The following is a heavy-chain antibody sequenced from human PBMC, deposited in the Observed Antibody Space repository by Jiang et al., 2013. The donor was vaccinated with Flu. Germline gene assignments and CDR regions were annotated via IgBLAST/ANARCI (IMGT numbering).Heavy chain of an antibody. J-gene: IGHJ6*04. Sequence: IIFPGDSDTRYSPSFQGQVTISVDKSIGTAYLQWSSLKASDTAIYYCARLPRGYSYLDVWGNGTTVIVSS. D-gene: IGHD5-18*01. CDR3: ARLPRGYSYLDV. V-gene: IGHV5-51*01. CDR2: IFPGDSDT.